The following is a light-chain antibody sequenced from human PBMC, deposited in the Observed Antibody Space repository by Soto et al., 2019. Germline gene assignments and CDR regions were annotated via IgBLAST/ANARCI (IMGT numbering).Light chain of an antibody. CDR1: QTISSF. J-gene: IGKJ1*01. CDR2: AAS. Sequence: DIQMTQSPSSLSASVGGRVTITCRASQTISSFLNWYQQKPGKAPKLLIYAASNLRSGVPSRFSGSGSGTEFTLTISSLQPEDFATYYCQQSYSTPRTFGQGTKVEIK. CDR3: QQSYSTPRT. V-gene: IGKV1-39*01.